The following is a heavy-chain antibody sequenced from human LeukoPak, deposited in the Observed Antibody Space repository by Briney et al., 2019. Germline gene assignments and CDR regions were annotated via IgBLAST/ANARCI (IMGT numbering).Heavy chain of an antibody. CDR1: GGTFSSYA. D-gene: IGHD3-22*01. J-gene: IGHJ4*02. Sequence: SVKVSCKASGGTFSSYAISWVRQAPGQGLEWMGRIIPILGIANYAQKFQGRVTITADKSTSTAYMELSSLRSEDTAVYYCANFPYYYDSSGYYQDYWGQGTLVTVSS. V-gene: IGHV1-69*04. CDR2: IIPILGIA. CDR3: ANFPYYYDSSGYYQDY.